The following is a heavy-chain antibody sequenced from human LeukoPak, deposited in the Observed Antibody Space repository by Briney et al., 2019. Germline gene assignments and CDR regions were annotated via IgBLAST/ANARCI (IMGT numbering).Heavy chain of an antibody. Sequence: PGRSLRLSCAASGFTFSSYGMHGVRQAPGKGLEGVAVIWYDGSNKYYADSVKGRFTISRDNSENTLYLQMNSLRAEDTAVYYCAREAVDIVATIAFDYWGQGTLVTVSS. CDR2: IWYDGSNK. V-gene: IGHV3-33*01. CDR1: GFTFSSYG. J-gene: IGHJ4*02. D-gene: IGHD5-12*01. CDR3: AREAVDIVATIAFDY.